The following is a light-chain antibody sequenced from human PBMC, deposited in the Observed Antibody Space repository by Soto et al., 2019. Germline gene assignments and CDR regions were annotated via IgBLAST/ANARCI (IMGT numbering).Light chain of an antibody. CDR1: PDLSNY. V-gene: IGKV1-33*01. Sequence: DFQMNQSPPSLSASLGDRVTITCQASPDLSNYLHWYHQRPGKAPILVNYAASNLEEGAPSRFGGGSSGTSFTLTITSLQPEDIRKYYCQQYNNLPYTSGQGTQLDIK. CDR2: AAS. CDR3: QQYNNLPYT. J-gene: IGKJ2*01.